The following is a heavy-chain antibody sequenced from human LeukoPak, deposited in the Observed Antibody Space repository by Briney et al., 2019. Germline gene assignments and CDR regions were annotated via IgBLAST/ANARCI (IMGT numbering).Heavy chain of an antibody. V-gene: IGHV1-18*01. D-gene: IGHD2-8*01. Sequence: ASVKVSCKASGYTFTSYGISWVRQAPGQGLEWMGWISAYNGNTNYAQKLQGRVTMTEDTSTDTAYMELSSLRSEDTAVYYCATSNDYDAFDIWGQGTMVTVSS. J-gene: IGHJ3*02. CDR1: GYTFTSYG. CDR2: ISAYNGNT. CDR3: ATSNDYDAFDI.